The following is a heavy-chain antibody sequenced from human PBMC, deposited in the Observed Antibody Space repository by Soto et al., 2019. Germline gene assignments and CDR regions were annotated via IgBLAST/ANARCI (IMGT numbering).Heavy chain of an antibody. V-gene: IGHV1-46*01. CDR3: ARDLEYSSSPRVNYYYGMDV. J-gene: IGHJ6*02. CDR1: GYTFTSYY. D-gene: IGHD6-6*01. CDR2: INPSGGST. Sequence: ASVKVSCKASGYTFTSYYMHWVRQAPGQGLEWMGIINPSGGSTSYAQKFQGRVTMTRDTSTSTVYMELSSLRSEDTAVYYCARDLEYSSSPRVNYYYGMDVWGQGTTVTVSS.